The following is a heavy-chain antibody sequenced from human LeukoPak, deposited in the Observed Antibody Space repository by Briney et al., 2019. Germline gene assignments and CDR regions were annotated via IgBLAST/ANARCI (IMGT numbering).Heavy chain of an antibody. V-gene: IGHV3-21*01. CDR2: ISSSSSYI. D-gene: IGHD2-2*01. CDR1: GFTFSSYS. Sequence: PGGSLRLSCAASGFTFSSYSMNWVRQAPGKGLEWVSSISSSSSYIYYADPVKGRFTISRDNAKNSLYLQMNSLRAEDTAVYYCAREADIVVVPASDVWGKGTTVTVSS. J-gene: IGHJ6*04. CDR3: AREADIVVVPASDV.